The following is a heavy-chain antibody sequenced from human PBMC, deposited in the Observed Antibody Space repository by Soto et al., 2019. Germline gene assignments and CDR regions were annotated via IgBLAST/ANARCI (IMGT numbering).Heavy chain of an antibody. CDR2: MNPNSGNT. CDR3: ARKVYYDFWSGSYYFDY. D-gene: IGHD3-3*01. V-gene: IGHV1-8*01. Sequence: ASLKVSCKASGYTFTSYDINWVRQATGQGLERMGWMNPNSGNTGYAQKFQGRVTMTRNTSISTAYMELSSLRSEDTAVYYCARKVYYDFWSGSYYFDYWGQGTLVTVSS. J-gene: IGHJ4*02. CDR1: GYTFTSYD.